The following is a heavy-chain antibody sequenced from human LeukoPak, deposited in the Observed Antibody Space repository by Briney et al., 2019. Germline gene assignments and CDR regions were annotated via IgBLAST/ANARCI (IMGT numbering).Heavy chain of an antibody. J-gene: IGHJ4*02. CDR2: INSDGSST. Sequence: PGGSLRLSXAASGFTFSSYWMHWVRQAPGKGLVWVSRINSDGSSTSYADSVKGRFTISRDNAKNTLYLQMNSLRAEDTAVYYCARVPLDDTWIQPNFDYWGQGTLVTVSS. V-gene: IGHV3-74*01. CDR3: ARVPLDDTWIQPNFDY. D-gene: IGHD5-18*01. CDR1: GFTFSSYW.